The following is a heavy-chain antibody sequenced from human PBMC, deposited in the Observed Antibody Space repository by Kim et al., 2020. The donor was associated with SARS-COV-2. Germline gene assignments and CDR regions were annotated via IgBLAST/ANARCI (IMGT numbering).Heavy chain of an antibody. J-gene: IGHJ4*02. V-gene: IGHV4-39*01. CDR1: GGSISSSSYY. CDR3: ARRGIAAAGMDY. D-gene: IGHD6-13*01. Sequence: SETLSLTCTVSGGSISSSSYYWGWIRQPPGKGLEWIGSIYYSGSTYYNPSLKSRVTISVDTSKNQFSLKLSSVTAADTAVYYCARRGIAAAGMDYWGQGT. CDR2: IYYSGST.